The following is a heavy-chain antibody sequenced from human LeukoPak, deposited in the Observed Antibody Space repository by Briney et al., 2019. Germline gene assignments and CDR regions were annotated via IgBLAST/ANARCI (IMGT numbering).Heavy chain of an antibody. CDR2: ISCSGGST. V-gene: IGHV3-23*01. Sequence: GSPRISCAASGFTFSSYAMGWVRRAPGKGLGGVLGISCSGGSTYYAASVKGRFTISRDNYKNTLYLQMNSLRAEDTAVYYCAKREGIAAAGGGYYYFDYWGQGTLVTVSS. CDR3: AKREGIAAAGGGYYYFDY. CDR1: GFTFSSYA. D-gene: IGHD6-13*01. J-gene: IGHJ4*02.